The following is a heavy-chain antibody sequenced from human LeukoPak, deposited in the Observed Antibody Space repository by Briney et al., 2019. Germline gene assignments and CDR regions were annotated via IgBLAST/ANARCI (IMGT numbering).Heavy chain of an antibody. V-gene: IGHV3-48*04. D-gene: IGHD4-11*01. J-gene: IGHJ4*02. CDR1: GFSFDTYS. Sequence: PGGTLRLSCAASGFSFDTYSMNWFRQAPGKGLEWVAYISFSSTTIFYADFVKGRFTISRDNAQNSLYPQMSSLRAEDTAVYYCARVPHDYSDYVAYWGQGTLVTVSS. CDR3: ARVPHDYSDYVAY. CDR2: ISFSSTTI.